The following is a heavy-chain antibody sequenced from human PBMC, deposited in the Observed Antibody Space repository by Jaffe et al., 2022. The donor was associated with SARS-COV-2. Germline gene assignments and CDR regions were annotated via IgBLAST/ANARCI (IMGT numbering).Heavy chain of an antibody. CDR2: INPSSGST. CDR3: ARGYVRATVRGLQYGLDV. J-gene: IGHJ6*02. Sequence: QVQLVQSGAEVKKPGASVKVSCKASGYTFTSYFIHWVRQAPGQGLEWMGIINPSSGSTTYAQQFQGRVTMPRDTSTSTVYMELSSLRSEDTAVYYCARGYVRATVRGLQYGLDVWGQGTTVTVSS. V-gene: IGHV1-46*01. CDR1: GYTFTSYF. D-gene: IGHD1-26*01.